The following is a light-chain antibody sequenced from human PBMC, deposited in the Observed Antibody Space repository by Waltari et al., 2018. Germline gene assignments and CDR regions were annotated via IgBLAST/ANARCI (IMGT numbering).Light chain of an antibody. J-gene: IGKJ2*02. Sequence: ESVLTQSPGTLSLSPGEMATLPCRASQSLTANYLAWYHQKPGQAPRLLIYSASTRATDIPDRFSGFGSGSDFTLTISGLEPEDFGVYYCQQYGSSPSTFGQGTRLEIK. V-gene: IGKV3-20*01. CDR3: QQYGSSPST. CDR1: QSLTANY. CDR2: SAS.